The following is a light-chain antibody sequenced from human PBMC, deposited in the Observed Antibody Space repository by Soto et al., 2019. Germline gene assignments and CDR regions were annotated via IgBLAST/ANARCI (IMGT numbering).Light chain of an antibody. CDR1: SNDVGDYNY. CDR3: CSYSSSSALPYV. J-gene: IGLJ1*01. Sequence: QSALTQPASVSGSPGQSIAISCTGTSNDVGDYNYVSWYQHYPGKAPKLIIHDVTTRPSGVSGRFAGSKSGNTASLTISGLQPEDEAAYYCCSYSSSSALPYVFGTGTKVTVL. CDR2: DVT. V-gene: IGLV2-14*03.